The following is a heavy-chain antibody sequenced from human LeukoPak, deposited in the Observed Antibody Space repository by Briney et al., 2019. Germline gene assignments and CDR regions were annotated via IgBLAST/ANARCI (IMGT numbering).Heavy chain of an antibody. D-gene: IGHD2-15*01. CDR2: INGDGSST. CDR1: GVSFSNYW. J-gene: IGHJ5*02. CDR3: TRSLYGSRTDT. Sequence: PGGSLRLSCAASGVSFSNYWMHWVRQAPGKGLVWVSRINGDGSSTSYADSVKGRFTISRDNAKNTLYLQMSSLRAEDTALYFCTRSLYGSRTDTWGQGTLVTVSS. V-gene: IGHV3-74*01.